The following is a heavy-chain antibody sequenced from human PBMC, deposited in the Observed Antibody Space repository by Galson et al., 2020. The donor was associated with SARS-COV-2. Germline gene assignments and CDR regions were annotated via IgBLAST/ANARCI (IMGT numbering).Heavy chain of an antibody. D-gene: IGHD4-17*01. V-gene: IGHV1-46*03. J-gene: IGHJ6*02. CDR2: INPSGGST. CDR3: ARDPTTTVYYYGMDV. Sequence: ASVKVSCKASGYTFTSYYMHWVRQAPGQGLEWMGIINPSGGSTSYAQKFQGRVTMTRDTSTSTVYMELSSLRSEDTAVYYCARDPTTTVYYYGMDVWGQGTTVTVSS. CDR1: GYTFTSYY.